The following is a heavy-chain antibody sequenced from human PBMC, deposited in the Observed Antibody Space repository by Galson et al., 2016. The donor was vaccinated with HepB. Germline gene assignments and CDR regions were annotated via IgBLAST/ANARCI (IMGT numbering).Heavy chain of an antibody. Sequence: SETLSLTCAVSGASINSSNWWTWVRQAPEKGLEWIGEIYQTGTANYNPSFTSRATLSIDKSKNQISLSLGSVTAADTAVYYCSRGTLGTTATMAFDYWGQGTLVSVSS. CDR3: SRGTLGTTATMAFDY. CDR2: IYQTGTA. CDR1: GASINSSNW. J-gene: IGHJ4*02. V-gene: IGHV4/OR15-8*02. D-gene: IGHD1-26*01.